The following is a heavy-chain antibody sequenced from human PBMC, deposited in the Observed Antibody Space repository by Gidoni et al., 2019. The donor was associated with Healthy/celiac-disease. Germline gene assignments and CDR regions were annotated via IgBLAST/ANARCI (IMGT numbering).Heavy chain of an antibody. J-gene: IGHJ6*04. CDR3: VKDTSYYYYGMDV. Sequence: EVQLVESGGGLVQPGGSRRLACSASGFTFSSYAMHWVRQAPGKGLEYVSAISSNGGSTYYADSVKGRFTISRDNSKNTLYLQMSSLRAEDTAVYYCVKDTSYYYYGMDVWGKGTTVTVSS. V-gene: IGHV3-64D*08. CDR2: ISSNGGST. CDR1: GFTFSSYA.